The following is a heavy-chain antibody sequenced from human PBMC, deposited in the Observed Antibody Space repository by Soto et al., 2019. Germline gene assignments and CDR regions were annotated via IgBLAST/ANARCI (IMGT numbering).Heavy chain of an antibody. J-gene: IGHJ4*02. D-gene: IGHD3-22*01. Sequence: SVKVSCKASGGTFSSYAISWVRQAPGQGLEWMGGIIPIFGTANYAQKFQGRVTITADESTSTAYMELSSLRSEDTAVYYCARGGILYYDGSGYYPSTLDYWGQGTLVTVSS. V-gene: IGHV1-69*13. CDR3: ARGGILYYDGSGYYPSTLDY. CDR1: GGTFSSYA. CDR2: IIPIFGTA.